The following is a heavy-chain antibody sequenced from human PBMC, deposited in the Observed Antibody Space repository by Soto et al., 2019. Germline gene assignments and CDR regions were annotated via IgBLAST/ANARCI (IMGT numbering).Heavy chain of an antibody. Sequence: LSLTCAVFGGSFSGYYWSWIRQPPGKGLEWIGEIIHTGSTNYNPSLKSRVTMSIDTSKKQFSLKLSSVTAADTAVYYCAPQVVPTATKKPWGQGTLVTVS. J-gene: IGHJ4*02. V-gene: IGHV4-34*12. CDR1: GGSFSGYY. CDR3: APQVVPTATKKP. CDR2: IIHTGST. D-gene: IGHD2-2*01.